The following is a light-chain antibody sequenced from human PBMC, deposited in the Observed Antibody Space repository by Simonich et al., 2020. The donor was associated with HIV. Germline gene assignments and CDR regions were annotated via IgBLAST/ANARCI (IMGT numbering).Light chain of an antibody. CDR2: EDI. CDR1: PLPKEY. Sequence: SYELTQPPSVSVSPGQTARITCSGDPLPKEYAYWYQQNSGQAPVLVIYEDIKLPTGIPERFSGSSSGTMATLTISGAQVEDEADYYCYSTDSSGNHRVFGGGTKLTVL. V-gene: IGLV3-10*01. J-gene: IGLJ3*02. CDR3: YSTDSSGNHRV.